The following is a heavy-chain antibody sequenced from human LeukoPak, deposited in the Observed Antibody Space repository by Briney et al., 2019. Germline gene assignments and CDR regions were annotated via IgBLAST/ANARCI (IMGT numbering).Heavy chain of an antibody. Sequence: SETLSLTCTVSGGSLSSYYWSWVRQPAGKGLEWIGRIYSSGNTNYNPSLTSRVTMSVDTSRNQFSLKLSSVTAADTAVYYCARESVGYCSGGSCPYYFDYWGQGTLVTVSS. J-gene: IGHJ4*02. CDR2: IYSSGNT. V-gene: IGHV4-4*07. CDR1: GGSLSSYY. CDR3: ARESVGYCSGGSCPYYFDY. D-gene: IGHD2-15*01.